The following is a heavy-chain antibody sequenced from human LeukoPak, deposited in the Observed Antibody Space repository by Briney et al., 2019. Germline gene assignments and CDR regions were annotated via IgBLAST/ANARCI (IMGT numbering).Heavy chain of an antibody. CDR2: ISSSSSYI. CDR1: GFTFSSYS. Sequence: GGSLRLSCAASGFTFSSYSMNWVRQAPGKGLEWVSSISSSSSYIYYADSVKGRFTISRDNAKNSLYLQMNSLRAEDTALYYCAKVGYCSGGSCHDAFDIWGQGTMVTVSS. J-gene: IGHJ3*02. D-gene: IGHD2-15*01. V-gene: IGHV3-21*04. CDR3: AKVGYCSGGSCHDAFDI.